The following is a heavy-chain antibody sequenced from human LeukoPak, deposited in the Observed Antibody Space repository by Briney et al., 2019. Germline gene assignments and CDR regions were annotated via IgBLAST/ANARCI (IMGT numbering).Heavy chain of an antibody. Sequence: PGGSLRLSCAASGFIFSSYAMHWVRQAPGKGLEWVAVIAYDGNNKYYADSVKGRFTISRDNSKNTLYLQMNSLRAEDTAVYYCARSPQFQTPVFDYWGQGTLVTVSS. CDR3: ARSPQFQTPVFDY. J-gene: IGHJ4*02. CDR2: IAYDGNNK. CDR1: GFIFSSYA. V-gene: IGHV3-30-3*01.